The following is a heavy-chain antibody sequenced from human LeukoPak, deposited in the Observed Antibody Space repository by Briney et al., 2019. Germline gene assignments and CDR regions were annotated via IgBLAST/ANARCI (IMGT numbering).Heavy chain of an antibody. CDR1: GFRFNSYA. J-gene: IGHJ4*02. CDR3: AKDSSYYYDSTGYCSN. CDR2: ISGSGGST. D-gene: IGHD3-22*01. Sequence: GGSLRLSCAASGFRFNSYAITWVRQAPGKGLEWVSVISGSGGSTYYADSVKGRFTISRDNSKNTLYLQMNSLRAEDTAIYYCAKDSSYYYDSTGYCSNWGQGTLVTVSS. V-gene: IGHV3-23*01.